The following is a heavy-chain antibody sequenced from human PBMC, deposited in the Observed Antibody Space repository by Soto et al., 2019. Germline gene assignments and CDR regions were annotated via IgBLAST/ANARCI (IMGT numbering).Heavy chain of an antibody. CDR3: ARGRYGDY. CDR2: ISTHNGNT. J-gene: IGHJ4*02. Sequence: VHLVQSGAEVKKPGASVKVSCKASGYTFTSYGITWVRQAPGQGLEWMGWISTHNGNTDYAQKRQGRLIVTRDSSTTTAYMDLRSLISDATGVYYCARGRYGDYWGQGTLVTVSS. CDR1: GYTFTSYG. D-gene: IGHD1-1*01. V-gene: IGHV1-18*01.